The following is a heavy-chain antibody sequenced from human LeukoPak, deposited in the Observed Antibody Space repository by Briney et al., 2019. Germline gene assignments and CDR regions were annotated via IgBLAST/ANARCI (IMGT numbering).Heavy chain of an antibody. CDR1: GFTFSSYA. D-gene: IGHD6-13*01. V-gene: IGHV3-64*01. J-gene: IGHJ5*02. Sequence: GGSLRLSCAASGFTFSSYAMHWVRQAPGKGLEYVSAISSNGGSTYYANSVKGRFTISRDNSKNTLYLQMGGLRAEDMAVYYCARGVAAAGIAPGWFDPWGQGTLVTVSS. CDR2: ISSNGGST. CDR3: ARGVAAAGIAPGWFDP.